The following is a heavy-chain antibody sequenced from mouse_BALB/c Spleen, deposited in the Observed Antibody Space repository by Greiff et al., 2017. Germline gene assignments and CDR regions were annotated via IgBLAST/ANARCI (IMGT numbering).Heavy chain of an antibody. J-gene: IGHJ4*01. V-gene: IGHV14-1*02. Sequence: VQLQQSGAELVRPGALVKLSCKASGFNIKDYYMHWVKQRPEQGLEWIGWIDPENGNTIYDPKFQGKASITADTSSNTAYLQLSSLTSEDTAVYYCARRGYDRMDYWGQGTSVTVSS. CDR1: GFNIKDYY. D-gene: IGHD2-14*01. CDR3: ARRGYDRMDY. CDR2: IDPENGNT.